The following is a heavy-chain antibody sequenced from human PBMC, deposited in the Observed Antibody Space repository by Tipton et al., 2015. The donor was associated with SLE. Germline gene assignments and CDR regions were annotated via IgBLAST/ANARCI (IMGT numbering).Heavy chain of an antibody. CDR3: ARGGGYDILTGYLPVDF. J-gene: IGHJ4*02. CDR1: GYTFIDYY. Sequence: QSGAEVKKPGASVKVSCKTSGYTFIDYYIHWLRQAPGQGLEWMGWINPDSGVANYAQQSQGRVTMTRDTSISTAYMELSSLRSDDTAVSYCARGGGYDILTGYLPVDFWGQGSLVTVSS. CDR2: INPDSGVA. D-gene: IGHD3-9*01. V-gene: IGHV1-2*02.